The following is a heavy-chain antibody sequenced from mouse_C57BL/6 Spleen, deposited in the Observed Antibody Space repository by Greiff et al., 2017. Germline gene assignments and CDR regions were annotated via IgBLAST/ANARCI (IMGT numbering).Heavy chain of an antibody. CDR3: ARESFKGGYFDV. V-gene: IGHV3-6*01. CDR2: ISYNGSN. Sequence: EVHLVESGPGLVKPSQSLSLTCSVTGYSITSGYYWNWIRQFPGNKLEWMGYISYNGSNNYKPSLKNRISITRDTSTNHFFLKLNSLTTEDTATYYCARESFKGGYFDVWGTGTTVTVSS. J-gene: IGHJ1*03. CDR1: GYSITSGYY.